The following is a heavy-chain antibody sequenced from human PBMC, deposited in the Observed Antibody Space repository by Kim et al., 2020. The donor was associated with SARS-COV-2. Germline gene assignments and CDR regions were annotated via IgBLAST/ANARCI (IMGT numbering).Heavy chain of an antibody. CDR3: ARDSGTGYCSAGSCYSGYRWFDP. J-gene: IGHJ5*02. V-gene: IGHV4-4*02. Sequence: SETLSLTCAVSGGSISSSNWWSWVRQPPGKGLEWIGEIYHSGSTNYNPSLKSRVTISVDKSKNQSSLKLIPVTAADTAVYYCARDSGTGYCSAGSCYSGYRWFDPWGQGTLVTVTS. CDR2: IYHSGST. D-gene: IGHD2-15*01. CDR1: GGSISSSNW.